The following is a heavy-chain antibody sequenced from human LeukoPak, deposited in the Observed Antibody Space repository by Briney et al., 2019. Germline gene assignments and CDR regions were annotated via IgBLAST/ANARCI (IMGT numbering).Heavy chain of an antibody. CDR3: ARVLHKRSYDSSVYYGS. CDR1: GFTFGSFS. V-gene: IGHV3-48*01. CDR2: ISSSSSTI. J-gene: IGHJ5*02. D-gene: IGHD3-22*01. Sequence: GGSLRLSCAASGFTFGSFSMNWVRQAPGEGREWVSYISSSSSTIYYADSVKGRFTISRDNAKSSLYPQMNSLRAEDTAAYYCARVLHKRSYDSSVYYGSWGQGTLVTVSS.